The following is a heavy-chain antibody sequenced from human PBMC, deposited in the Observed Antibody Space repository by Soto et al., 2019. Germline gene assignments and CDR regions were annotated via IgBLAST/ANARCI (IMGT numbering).Heavy chain of an antibody. J-gene: IGHJ4*02. Sequence: GGSLRLSCTASGFTFGDYAMSWVRQAPGKGLEWVGFIRSKAYGGTTEYAASVKGRFTISRDDSKSIAYLQMNSLKAEDTAVYYCTRGWLVRNYFDYWGQGTLVTVSS. D-gene: IGHD6-19*01. CDR3: TRGWLVRNYFDY. CDR1: GFTFGDYA. V-gene: IGHV3-49*04. CDR2: IRSKAYGGTT.